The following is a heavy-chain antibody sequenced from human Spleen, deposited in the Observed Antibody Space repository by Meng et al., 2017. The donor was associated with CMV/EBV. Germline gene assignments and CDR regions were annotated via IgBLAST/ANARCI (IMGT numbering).Heavy chain of an antibody. Sequence: GESLKISCRGSGCRFSMFWINWVRQMPGKGLEWMGIIYPGDSDTRYSPSFQGQVTISADKSISTAYLQWSSLKASDTAMYYCARSYCSSTSCPSYFDYWGQGTLVTVSS. CDR3: ARSYCSSTSCPSYFDY. V-gene: IGHV5-51*01. CDR1: GCRFSMFW. D-gene: IGHD2-2*01. CDR2: IYPGDSDT. J-gene: IGHJ4*02.